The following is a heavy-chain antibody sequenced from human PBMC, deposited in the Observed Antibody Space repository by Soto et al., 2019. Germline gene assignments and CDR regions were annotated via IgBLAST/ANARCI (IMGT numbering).Heavy chain of an antibody. J-gene: IGHJ4*02. D-gene: IGHD3-9*01. CDR3: ARALTPTDY. CDR2: ISAHNGNT. CDR1: GYTFTSYG. Sequence: QVQLVQSGAEVKRPGASVKVSCKASGYTFTSYGVSWVRQAPGQGLEWMGWISAHNGNTIYAQTRQGRVTMTTDTSTRTAYMELRSLRSDDTAVYYCARALTPTDYWGQGTLVTFSS. V-gene: IGHV1-18*01.